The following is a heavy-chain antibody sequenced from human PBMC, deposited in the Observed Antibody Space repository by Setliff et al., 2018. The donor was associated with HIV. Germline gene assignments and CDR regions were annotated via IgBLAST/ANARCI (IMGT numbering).Heavy chain of an antibody. J-gene: IGHJ4*02. D-gene: IGHD1-1*01. CDR3: ATPLERRDY. CDR2: IYSDDKT. Sequence: GALRLSCAASGFTVSSTYVTWVRQAPGKGLEWISVIYSDDKTYYADSVRGRFIISRDNSKNTLYLQMNSLRAEDTAVYYCATPLERRDYWGQGTLVTVSS. V-gene: IGHV3-66*02. CDR1: GFTVSSTY.